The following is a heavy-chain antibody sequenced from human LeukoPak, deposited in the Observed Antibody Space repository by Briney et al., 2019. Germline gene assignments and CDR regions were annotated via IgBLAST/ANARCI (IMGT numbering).Heavy chain of an antibody. Sequence: GGSLRLSCVTSGFTFENYWMTWVRQAPGKGLEWVSSISSSSSYIYYADSVKGRFTISRDNAKNSLYLQMNSLRAEDTAVYYCARANYGDYYYYGMDVWGQGTTVTVSS. V-gene: IGHV3-21*01. J-gene: IGHJ6*02. CDR3: ARANYGDYYYYGMDV. CDR2: ISSSSSYI. CDR1: GFTFENYW. D-gene: IGHD4-17*01.